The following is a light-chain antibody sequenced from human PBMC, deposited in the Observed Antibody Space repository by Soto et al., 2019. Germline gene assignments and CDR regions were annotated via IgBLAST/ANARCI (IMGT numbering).Light chain of an antibody. Sequence: QSVLTQPPSTSRTPGQRVTISCSGSSSDIGSNAVYWYQPLPGTAPKLLIYRNNQRPSGVPDRFSGTKSGTSASLAISGLRSEDEADYYCAAWNDGLSGFVFGTGTKVTVL. V-gene: IGLV1-47*01. CDR3: AAWNDGLSGFV. CDR1: SSDIGSNA. CDR2: RNN. J-gene: IGLJ1*01.